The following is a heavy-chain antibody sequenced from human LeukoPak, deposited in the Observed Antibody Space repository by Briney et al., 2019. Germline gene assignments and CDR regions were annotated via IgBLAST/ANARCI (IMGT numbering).Heavy chain of an antibody. D-gene: IGHD1-26*01. Sequence: VASVKVSCKASRYTFTSYALHWVRQAPGHGLEWMGWINTNTGNPTYAQGFTGRFVFSLDTSVDTAYLQISSLKAEDTAVYYCATGRVVGATTTLAIWGQGTKVTVSS. J-gene: IGHJ3*02. V-gene: IGHV7-4-1*02. CDR3: ATGRVVGATTTLAI. CDR2: INTNTGNP. CDR1: RYTFTSYA.